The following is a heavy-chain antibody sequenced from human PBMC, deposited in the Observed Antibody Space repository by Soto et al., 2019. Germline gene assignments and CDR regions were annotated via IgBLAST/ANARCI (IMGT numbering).Heavy chain of an antibody. CDR1: GGSISSYF. J-gene: IGHJ4*02. CDR3: ASGPTTEKVDS. V-gene: IGHV4-59*01. Sequence: SETLSLTCTVSGGSISSYFWSWIRQPPGKGLEWIGYIYYTGSTNYNPSLKSRVTISVDTSKNQFSLQLSSVTAADTAVYYCASGPTTEKVDSWGQGILVTVSS. CDR2: IYYTGST.